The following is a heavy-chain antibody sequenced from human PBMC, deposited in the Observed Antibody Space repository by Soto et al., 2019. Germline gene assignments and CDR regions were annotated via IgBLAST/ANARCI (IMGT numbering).Heavy chain of an antibody. Sequence: SETLSLTCTVSGGSISSYYWSWIRQPPGKGLEWIGYIYYSGSTNYKPSLKSRVTISVDTSKNQFSLKLSSVTAADTAVYYCARDGPQTGDRGYFDYWGQGTLVTVSS. V-gene: IGHV4-59*01. CDR2: IYYSGST. J-gene: IGHJ4*02. CDR1: GGSISSYY. CDR3: ARDGPQTGDRGYFDY. D-gene: IGHD7-27*01.